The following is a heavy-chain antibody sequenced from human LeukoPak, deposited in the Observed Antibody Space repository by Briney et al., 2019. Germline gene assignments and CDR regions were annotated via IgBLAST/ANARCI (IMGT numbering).Heavy chain of an antibody. CDR1: GGPMSSYY. Sequence: SETLSLTCTVSGGPMSSYYWSWVRQSAGKGLEWIGRMYNDGSTNYNPSLKSRFTMSVDTSKKQFSLNLNSVTAADTAVYYCATYEQQLAFDNWGQGTLVTVSS. CDR2: MYNDGST. V-gene: IGHV4-4*07. CDR3: ATYEQQLAFDN. J-gene: IGHJ4*02. D-gene: IGHD6-13*01.